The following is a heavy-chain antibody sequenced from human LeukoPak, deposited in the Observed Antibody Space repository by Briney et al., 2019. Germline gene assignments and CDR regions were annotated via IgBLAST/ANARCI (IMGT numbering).Heavy chain of an antibody. V-gene: IGHV3-23*01. CDR2: ISGSGGST. CDR3: AKDIYYDSSGYYFLRYYYYGMDV. CDR1: GFTFSSYA. Sequence: GGSLRLSCAASGFTFSSYAMSWVRQAPGKGLEWVSAISGSGGSTYYADSVKGRFTISRDNSKNTLYLQMNSLRAEDTAVYYCAKDIYYDSSGYYFLRYYYYGMDVWGQGTTVTVSS. D-gene: IGHD3-22*01. J-gene: IGHJ6*02.